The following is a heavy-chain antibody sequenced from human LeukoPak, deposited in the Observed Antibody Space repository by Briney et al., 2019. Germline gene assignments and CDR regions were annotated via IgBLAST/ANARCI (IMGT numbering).Heavy chain of an antibody. CDR2: ISSSSSTI. Sequence: GGSLRLSCAASGFTFSSYSMNWVRQAPGKGLEWFSYISSSSSTIYYADSVKGRFTISRDNSKNTQYLQMNSLRAEDTAVYYCARAGYYDSSGYYFPFDYWGQGTLVTVSS. CDR1: GFTFSSYS. V-gene: IGHV3-48*01. CDR3: ARAGYYDSSGYYFPFDY. D-gene: IGHD3-22*01. J-gene: IGHJ4*02.